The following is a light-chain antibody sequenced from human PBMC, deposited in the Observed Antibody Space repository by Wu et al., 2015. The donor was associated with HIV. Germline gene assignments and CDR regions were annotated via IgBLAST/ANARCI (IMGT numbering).Light chain of an antibody. CDR3: HQRTTWPRT. CDR1: QSVSRF. CDR2: DTS. Sequence: EIVLTQSPATLSLSPGERATLSCRASQSVSRFLAWYQHKPGQAPRVVIYDTSNRAAGIPARFSGSGSGTDFTLTISSLEPEDFAVYYCHQRTTWPRTFGQGTKVEMK. V-gene: IGKV3-11*01. J-gene: IGKJ1*01.